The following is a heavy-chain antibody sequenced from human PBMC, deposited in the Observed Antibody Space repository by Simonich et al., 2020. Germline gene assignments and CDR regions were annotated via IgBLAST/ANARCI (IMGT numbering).Heavy chain of an antibody. Sequence: QVQLVQSGAEVKKPGASVKVSCKASGYTFTSYGSSWVRQAPGQGLEWMGWISAYKGNTTDAQKLQGRVTMTTDTSTSTAYMELRSLRSDDTAVYYCARASRGTWWYYYFDYWGQGTLVTVSS. D-gene: IGHD2-15*01. CDR1: GYTFTSYG. CDR2: ISAYKGNT. J-gene: IGHJ4*02. CDR3: ARASRGTWWYYYFDY. V-gene: IGHV1-18*01.